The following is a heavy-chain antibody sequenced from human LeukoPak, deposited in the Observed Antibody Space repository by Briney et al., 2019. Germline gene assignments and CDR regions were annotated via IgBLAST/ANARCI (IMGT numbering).Heavy chain of an antibody. CDR1: GGSISYYY. CDR2: IYYSGST. Sequence: SETLSLTCTVSGGSISYYYWSWIRQPPGKGLEWIGYIYYSGSTKYNPSLKSQITISVDTSKNQFSLKLSSVTAADTAMYYCARQGNGDLYYFDYWGQGTLVTVSS. J-gene: IGHJ4*02. V-gene: IGHV4-59*08. D-gene: IGHD4-17*01. CDR3: ARQGNGDLYYFDY.